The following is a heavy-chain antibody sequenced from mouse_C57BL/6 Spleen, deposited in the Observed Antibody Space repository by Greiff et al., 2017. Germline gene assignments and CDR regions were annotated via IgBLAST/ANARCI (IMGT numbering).Heavy chain of an antibody. CDR3: ARGDYGSSYWYFDV. V-gene: IGHV3-6*01. CDR1: GYSITSGYY. Sequence: DVQLQESGPGLVKPSQSLSLTCSVTGYSITSGYYWNWIRQFPGNKLEWMGYISYDGSNNYNPSLKNRISITRDTSKNQFFLKLNSVTTEDTATYYCARGDYGSSYWYFDVWGTGTTVTVSS. D-gene: IGHD1-1*01. J-gene: IGHJ1*03. CDR2: ISYDGSN.